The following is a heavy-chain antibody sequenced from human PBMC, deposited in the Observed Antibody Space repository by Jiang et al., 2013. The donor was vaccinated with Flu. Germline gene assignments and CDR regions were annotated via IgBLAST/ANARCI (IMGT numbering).Heavy chain of an antibody. Sequence: VQLVESGAEVKKPGESLRISCKISGYSFTSYWITWVRQMPGKGLEWMGKIDPSDSYSNYSPSFQGHVTISADKSISTAYLQWSSLKASDTAMYYCARSKARWYSSSWPLLFYWGQGTLVTVSS. D-gene: IGHD6-13*01. CDR1: GYSFTSYW. CDR3: ARSKARWYSSSWPLLFY. V-gene: IGHV5-10-1*03. CDR2: IDPSDSYS. J-gene: IGHJ4*02.